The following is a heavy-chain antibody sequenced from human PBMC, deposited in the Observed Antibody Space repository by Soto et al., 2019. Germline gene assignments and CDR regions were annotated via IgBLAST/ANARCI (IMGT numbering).Heavy chain of an antibody. D-gene: IGHD2-15*01. J-gene: IGHJ4*02. CDR1: GFTFSSYS. V-gene: IGHV3-48*01. CDR3: ARGGGCSGGSCNLDY. CDR2: ISSSSTI. Sequence: EVQLVESGGGLVQPGGSLRLSCAASGFTFSSYSMNWVRQAPGKGLEWVSYISSSSTIYYADSVKGRFTISRDNAKNSLYLQMNSLRAEDTAVYYCARGGGCSGGSCNLDYWGQGTLVTVSS.